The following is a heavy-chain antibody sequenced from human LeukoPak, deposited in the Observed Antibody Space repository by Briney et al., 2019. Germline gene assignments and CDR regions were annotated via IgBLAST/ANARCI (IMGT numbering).Heavy chain of an antibody. Sequence: PSETLSLTCTVSGGSISSGSYYWSWIRQPAGKGLEWIGRIYTSGSTNYNPSLKSRVTISVDTSKNQFSLKLSSVTAADTAVYYCARGFSYYYYYMDVWGKGPRSPSP. V-gene: IGHV4-61*02. CDR2: IYTSGST. CDR3: ARGFSYYYYYMDV. CDR1: GGSISSGSYY. J-gene: IGHJ6*03.